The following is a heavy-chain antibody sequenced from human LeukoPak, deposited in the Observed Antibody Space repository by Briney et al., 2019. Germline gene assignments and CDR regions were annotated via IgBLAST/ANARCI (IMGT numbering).Heavy chain of an antibody. D-gene: IGHD1-26*01. CDR2: ISAYNGNT. CDR3: ARDRLDPIVGAQYYFDY. Sequence: ASVKVSCKASGYTFTSYGISWVRQAPGQGLEWMGWISAYNGNTNYAQKLQGRVTMTTDTSTSTAYMELRSLRSDDTAVYYCARDRLDPIVGAQYYFDYWGQGTLVTVSS. V-gene: IGHV1-18*01. J-gene: IGHJ4*02. CDR1: GYTFTSYG.